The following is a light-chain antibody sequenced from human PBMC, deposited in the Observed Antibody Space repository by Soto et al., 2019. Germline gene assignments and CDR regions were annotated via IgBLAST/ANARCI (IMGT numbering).Light chain of an antibody. J-gene: IGLJ3*02. CDR3: CSYATGGTLV. CDR2: EVA. V-gene: IGLV2-23*02. Sequence: QSALTQPASVSGSPGQSITIPCIRSSTDIESYNFVSWYQIHPGKAPKLIIFEVANRPSDVSLRFSGSKSGNTASLTISSLQAEDEADYHCCSYATGGTLVFGGGTKVTVL. CDR1: STDIESYNF.